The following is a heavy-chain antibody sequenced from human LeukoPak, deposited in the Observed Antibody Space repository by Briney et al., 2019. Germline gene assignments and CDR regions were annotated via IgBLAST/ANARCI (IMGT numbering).Heavy chain of an antibody. Sequence: RSSETLSLTCIVSGGSISSYYWSWIRQPPGKGLEWIGYIYNSGRTNYDPSLKSRVTISVDTSKNQFSLKLSSVTAADTAVHYCARYDSGNSNDAFDIWGQGTMVTVSS. CDR3: ARYDSGNSNDAFDI. V-gene: IGHV4-59*01. CDR2: IYNSGRT. CDR1: GGSISSYY. D-gene: IGHD4-23*01. J-gene: IGHJ3*02.